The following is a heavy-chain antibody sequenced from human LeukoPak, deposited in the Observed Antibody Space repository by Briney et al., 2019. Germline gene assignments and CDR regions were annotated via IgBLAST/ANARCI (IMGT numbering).Heavy chain of an antibody. V-gene: IGHV3-23*01. CDR3: ANPPYGDPTGGIFDY. J-gene: IGHJ4*02. CDR2: ISGSGGST. Sequence: GGSLRLSCAASGLTFSSYVMSWVRQAPGKGLEWVSSISGSGGSTYYADSVKGRFTISRDNSKNTLYLQMNSLGAEDTAVYFCANPPYGDPTGGIFDYWGQGTLVTVSS. D-gene: IGHD4-17*01. CDR1: GLTFSSYV.